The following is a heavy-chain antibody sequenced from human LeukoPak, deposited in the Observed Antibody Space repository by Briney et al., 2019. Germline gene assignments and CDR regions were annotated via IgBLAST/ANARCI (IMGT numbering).Heavy chain of an antibody. CDR2: ISYDGSNK. CDR3: AKGSWSDFFDY. Sequence: PGGSLRLSWAASGFTFSSYGMHWVRQAPGKGLEWVAVISYDGSNKYYADSVKGRFTISRDNSKNTLYLQMNSLRAEDTAVYYCAKGSWSDFFDYWGQGTLVTVSS. CDR1: GFTFSSYG. J-gene: IGHJ4*02. V-gene: IGHV3-30*18. D-gene: IGHD6-13*01.